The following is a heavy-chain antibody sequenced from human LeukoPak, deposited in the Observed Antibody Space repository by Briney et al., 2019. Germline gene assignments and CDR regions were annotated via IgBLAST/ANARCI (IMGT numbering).Heavy chain of an antibody. CDR1: GGSISSYD. CDR3: ARRYSSGWYKY. J-gene: IGHJ4*02. V-gene: IGHV4-34*01. D-gene: IGHD6-19*01. CDR2: INHSGST. Sequence: SETLSLTCTVSGGSISSYDWSWIRQPPGKGLEWIGEINHSGSTNYNPSLKSRVTISVDTSKNQFSLKLSSVTAADTAVYHCARRYSSGWYKYWGQGTLVTVSS.